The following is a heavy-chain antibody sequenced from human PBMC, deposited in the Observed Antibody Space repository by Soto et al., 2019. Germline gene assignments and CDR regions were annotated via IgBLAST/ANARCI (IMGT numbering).Heavy chain of an antibody. CDR3: ARGRGYSYGLDP. J-gene: IGHJ5*02. Sequence: LSLARTISNSSITSNNRFSTSFRQPPGEGLERIGFISYSGTTSYSPSLKSRVAISLDTSKNQFSLSLSSVTAADTAVYYCARGRGYSYGLDPWGQGTLVTVS. V-gene: IGHV4-30-4*01. CDR1: NSSITSNNRF. CDR2: ISYSGTT. D-gene: IGHD5-18*01.